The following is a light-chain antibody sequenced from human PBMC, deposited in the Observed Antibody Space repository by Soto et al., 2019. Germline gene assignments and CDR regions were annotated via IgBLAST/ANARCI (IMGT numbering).Light chain of an antibody. Sequence: EIVMTQSPATPSVSPGERATLSCRASQSVSSNLAWYQQKPGQAPRLLIYGASARATGIPARFSGSGSGTEFTLTISSLQSEDFAVYYCQQYNSWPPKTFGQGTKLEIK. CDR1: QSVSSN. J-gene: IGKJ2*01. V-gene: IGKV3-15*01. CDR3: QQYNSWPPKT. CDR2: GAS.